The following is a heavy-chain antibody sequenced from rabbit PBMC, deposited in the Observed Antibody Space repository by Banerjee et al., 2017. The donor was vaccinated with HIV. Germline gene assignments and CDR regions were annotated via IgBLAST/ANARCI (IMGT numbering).Heavy chain of an antibody. CDR1: GLDFTSSYW. D-gene: IGHD4-2*01. CDR3: ARDAAGREDFNL. CDR2: IDVTKSGST. Sequence: QEQLEESGGDLVKPGASLTLTCKASGLDFTSSYWICWVRQAPEKGLEWIACIDVTKSGSTYYTSWAKGRFTISKTSSTTVTLQMTSLTAADTATYFCARDAAGREDFNLWGPGTLVTV. V-gene: IGHV1S45*01. J-gene: IGHJ4*01.